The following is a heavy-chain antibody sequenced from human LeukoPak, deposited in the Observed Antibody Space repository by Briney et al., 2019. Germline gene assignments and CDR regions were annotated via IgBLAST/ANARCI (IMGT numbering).Heavy chain of an antibody. J-gene: IGHJ6*03. CDR3: AREGAYYYYMDV. V-gene: IGHV1-8*03. CDR2: MNPNSGNT. Sequence: ASVKVSCKASGYTFTSYDINWVRQATGQGLEWMGWMNPNSGNTGYAQKFQGRVTITRNTPISTAYMELSSLRSEDTAVYYCAREGAYYYYMDVWGKGTTVTVSS. CDR1: GYTFTSYD.